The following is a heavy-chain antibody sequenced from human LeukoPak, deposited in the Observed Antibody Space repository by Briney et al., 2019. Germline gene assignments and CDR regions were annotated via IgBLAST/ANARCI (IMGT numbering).Heavy chain of an antibody. V-gene: IGHV3-33*05. Sequence: GGSLRLSCAASGLTFSSHGFHWVRQAPGKGLEWVTFISLDGSKKSYADSVKGRFTFSRDDSKNTLYLEMNSLRAEDTAVYCCARDRAVSWFDSWGLGTLVTVSS. D-gene: IGHD6-19*01. CDR3: ARDRAVSWFDS. J-gene: IGHJ5*01. CDR2: ISLDGSKK. CDR1: GLTFSSHG.